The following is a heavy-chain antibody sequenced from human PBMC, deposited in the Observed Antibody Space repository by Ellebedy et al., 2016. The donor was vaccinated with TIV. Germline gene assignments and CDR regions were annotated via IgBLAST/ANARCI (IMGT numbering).Heavy chain of an antibody. Sequence: ASVKVSCKASGYTFTGYYMHWVRQAPGQGLEWMGWINPNSGGTNSAQKFQGRVTMTRDTSISTAYMELSRLRSDDTAVYYCARLYPIYEVSQIDWGQGTLVTVSS. J-gene: IGHJ4*02. CDR1: GYTFTGYY. D-gene: IGHD5/OR15-5a*01. CDR2: INPNSGGT. CDR3: ARLYPIYEVSQID. V-gene: IGHV1-2*02.